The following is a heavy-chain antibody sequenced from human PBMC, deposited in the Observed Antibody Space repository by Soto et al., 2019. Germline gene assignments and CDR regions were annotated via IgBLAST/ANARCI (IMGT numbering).Heavy chain of an antibody. V-gene: IGHV4-34*01. CDR2: INHSGST. Sequence: SETLSLTCAVYGGSFSGYYWSWIRQPPGKGLEWIGEINHSGSTNYNPSLKSRVTISVDTSKNQFSLKLSSVTAADTAVYYCARARFGSNFYYYYYGMDVWGQGTTVTVSS. CDR3: ARARFGSNFYYYYYGMDV. CDR1: GGSFSGYY. J-gene: IGHJ6*02. D-gene: IGHD3-16*01.